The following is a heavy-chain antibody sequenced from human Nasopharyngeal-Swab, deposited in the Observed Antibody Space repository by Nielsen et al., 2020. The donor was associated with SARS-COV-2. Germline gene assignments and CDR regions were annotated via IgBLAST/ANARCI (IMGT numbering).Heavy chain of an antibody. V-gene: IGHV3-30-3*01. CDR1: GFTFSSYA. CDR3: ARTLGSDDAFDI. Sequence: GESLKISCAASGFTFSSYAMHWVRQAPGKGLEWVAVISYDGSNKYYADSVKGRFTISRDNSKNTLYLQMNSLRAEDTVVYYCARTLGSDDAFDIWGQGAMVTVSS. J-gene: IGHJ3*02. CDR2: ISYDGSNK. D-gene: IGHD7-27*01.